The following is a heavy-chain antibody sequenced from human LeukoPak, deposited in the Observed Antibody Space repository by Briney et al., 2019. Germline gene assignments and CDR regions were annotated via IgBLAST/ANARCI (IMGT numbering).Heavy chain of an antibody. CDR3: AREAGYSSGWYIDY. CDR2: IYSGGST. V-gene: IGHV3-66*01. Sequence: PGGSLRLSCAASGFTVSTNYMTWVRQAPGKGLEWVSVIYSGGSTYYADSVRGRFTISRDNSKNTLYLQMNSLRAEDTAVYYCAREAGYSSGWYIDYWGQGTLVTVSS. J-gene: IGHJ4*02. CDR1: GFTVSTNY. D-gene: IGHD6-19*01.